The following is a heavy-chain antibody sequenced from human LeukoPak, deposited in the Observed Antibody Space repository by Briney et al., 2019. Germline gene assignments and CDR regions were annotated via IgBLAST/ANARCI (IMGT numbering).Heavy chain of an antibody. J-gene: IGHJ4*02. CDR2: ISYDGSNK. V-gene: IGHV3-30*03. CDR3: AREVEAEREFDY. Sequence: GRSLRLSCAASGFTFSSYGMHWVRQAPGKGLEWVAVISYDGSNKYYADSVKGRFTISRDNSKNTLYLQMNSLRAEDTAVYYCAREVEAEREFDYWGQGTLVTVSS. CDR1: GFTFSSYG.